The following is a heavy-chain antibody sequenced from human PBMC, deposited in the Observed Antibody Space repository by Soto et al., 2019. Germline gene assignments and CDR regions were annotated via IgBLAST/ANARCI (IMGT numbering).Heavy chain of an antibody. V-gene: IGHV1-2*02. CDR1: GCSFTDRY. CDR2: FNPNGGGT. CDR3: GRGKDISDYRNFDL. J-gene: IGHJ2*01. Sequence: AAVKVSCQASGCSFTDRYMHWVRQAPGQGLEWMEWFNPNGGGTSTAQEFQGSVTMTRQKSIRTTYVKLSRLRFDDRAVYYWGRGKDISDYRNFDLWGRGTLVTVSS. D-gene: IGHD2-15*01.